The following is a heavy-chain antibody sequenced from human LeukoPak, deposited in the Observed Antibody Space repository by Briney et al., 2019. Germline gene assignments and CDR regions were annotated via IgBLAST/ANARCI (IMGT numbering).Heavy chain of an antibody. CDR3: ARDLFDY. J-gene: IGHJ4*02. CDR1: GFTFSGYS. V-gene: IGHV3-48*02. Sequence: PGGSLRLSCAASGFTFSGYSMNWVRQAPGKGLEWLSYISSSSGTISYAGSVKGRFSISRDNAKNSLYLQMNSLSDEDTAVYYCARDLFDYWGQGTLVTVSS. CDR2: ISSSSGTI.